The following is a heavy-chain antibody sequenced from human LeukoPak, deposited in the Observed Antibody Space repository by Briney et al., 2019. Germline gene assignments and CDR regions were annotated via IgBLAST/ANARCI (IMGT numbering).Heavy chain of an antibody. V-gene: IGHV4-39*01. J-gene: IGHJ4*02. CDR1: GGSISSNSYY. D-gene: IGHD3-10*01. CDR3: ARTRYYYNSRSYGAPYYFDY. Sequence: SETLSLTRAVSGGSISSNSYYWGWIRQPPGKGLEWIGSIYYSGSTYYNPSLKSRVTISVDTSKNQFSLKLSSVTAADTAVYYCARTRYYYNSRSYGAPYYFDYWGQGTLVTVSS. CDR2: IYYSGST.